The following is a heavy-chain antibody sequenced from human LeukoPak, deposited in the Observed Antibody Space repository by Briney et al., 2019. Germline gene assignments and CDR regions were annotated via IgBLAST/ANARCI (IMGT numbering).Heavy chain of an antibody. Sequence: SETLSLTCTVSGGSISSSNYYWGWVRQPPGKALEWIGNIFYSGSTYYSPSLKSRVTISLDTSRNQFSLKLNSVTAADTAVYYCARDRRGGELWTPYYWGQGTLVTVSS. D-gene: IGHD3-16*01. J-gene: IGHJ4*02. CDR3: ARDRRGGELWTPYY. V-gene: IGHV4-39*07. CDR1: GGSISSSNYY. CDR2: IFYSGST.